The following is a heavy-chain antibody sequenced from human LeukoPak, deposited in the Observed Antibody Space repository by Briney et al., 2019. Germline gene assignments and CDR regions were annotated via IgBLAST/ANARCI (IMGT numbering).Heavy chain of an antibody. V-gene: IGHV1-69*04. CDR2: IIPIFGIA. CDR3: ARGGNSKVFDY. J-gene: IGHJ4*02. CDR1: GGTFSSYA. Sequence: SVKVSCRASGGTFSSYAISWVRQAPGQGLEWMGRIIPIFGIANYAQKFQGRVTITADKSTSTAYMELSSLRSEDTAVYYCARGGNSKVFDYWGQGTLVTVSS. D-gene: IGHD4-23*01.